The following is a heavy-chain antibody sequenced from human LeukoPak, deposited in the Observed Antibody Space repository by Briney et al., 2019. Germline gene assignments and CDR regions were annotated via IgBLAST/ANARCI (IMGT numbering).Heavy chain of an antibody. Sequence: GESLRLSCAASGFAVNSYYMSWVRHAPGKGLEWVSAVFRDGSTSHADSVKGRFTISRDNSRNTVYLQMNSLRAEDTAVYYCATESWKDWGQGTLVTVSS. CDR3: ATESWKD. CDR1: GFAVNSYY. CDR2: VFRDGST. V-gene: IGHV3-53*01. J-gene: IGHJ4*02. D-gene: IGHD1-1*01.